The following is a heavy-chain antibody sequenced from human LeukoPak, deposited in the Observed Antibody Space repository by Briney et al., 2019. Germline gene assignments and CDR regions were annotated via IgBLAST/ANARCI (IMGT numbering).Heavy chain of an antibody. Sequence: GGALRLSCVACGFTFGRSGMHGVRQAPGKGLDWVAVIAYDGSDENYADSVKGRFTISRDNFKNTLYLQMTSLGPEDTAMYYCARDVMAVAGTLGFDCWGQGALVTVSS. D-gene: IGHD6-19*01. CDR3: ARDVMAVAGTLGFDC. CDR2: IAYDGSDE. J-gene: IGHJ4*02. V-gene: IGHV3-30*04. CDR1: GFTFGRSG.